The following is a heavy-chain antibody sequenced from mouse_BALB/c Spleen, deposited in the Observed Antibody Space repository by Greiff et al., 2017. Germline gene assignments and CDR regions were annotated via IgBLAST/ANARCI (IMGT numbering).Heavy chain of an antibody. D-gene: IGHD1-1*01. J-gene: IGHJ2*01. Sequence: DVQLQESGAELVKPGASVKLSCTASGFNIKDTYMHWVKQRPEQGLEWIGRIDPANGNTKYDPKFQGKATITADTSSNTAYLQLSSLTSEDTAVYYCARDYYYGSSFDYWGQGTTLTVSS. CDR2: IDPANGNT. CDR3: ARDYYYGSSFDY. CDR1: GFNIKDTY. V-gene: IGHV14-3*02.